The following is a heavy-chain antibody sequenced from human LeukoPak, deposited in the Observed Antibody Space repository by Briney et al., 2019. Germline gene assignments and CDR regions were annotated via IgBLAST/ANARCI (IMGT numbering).Heavy chain of an antibody. CDR2: INAGNGNT. D-gene: IGHD5-24*01. V-gene: IGHV1-3*01. CDR3: ARDRSDGYQVVDYYFDC. Sequence: GASVKVSCKASGYTFTSYAMHWVRQAPGQRLEWMGWINAGNGNTKYSQKFQGRVTITRDTSASTAYMELSSLRSEDTAVYYCARDRSDGYQVVDYYFDCWGQGTLVTVSS. CDR1: GYTFTSYA. J-gene: IGHJ4*02.